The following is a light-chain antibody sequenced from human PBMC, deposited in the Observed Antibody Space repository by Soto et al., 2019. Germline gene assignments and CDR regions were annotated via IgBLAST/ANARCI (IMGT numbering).Light chain of an antibody. Sequence: DIVMTQSPLSLPVTPGEPASISCRSSQSLLHSNGYTYLDWYLQKPGQSPQLLIYLGSNRASGVPDRFSGSGSGTDFTLKISRVEAEDVGVYYCMQALQTPRTFGKGTKV. CDR1: QSLLHSNGYTY. CDR3: MQALQTPRT. CDR2: LGS. J-gene: IGKJ1*01. V-gene: IGKV2-28*01.